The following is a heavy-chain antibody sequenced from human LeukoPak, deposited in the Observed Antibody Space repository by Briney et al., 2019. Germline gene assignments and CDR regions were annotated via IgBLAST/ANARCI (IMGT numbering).Heavy chain of an antibody. CDR2: MRQDESEK. V-gene: IGHV3-7*01. J-gene: IGHJ4*02. CDR3: ARGKAPFDY. CDR1: GFTFSTYW. Sequence: GGSLRLSCAASGFTFSTYWMSWVRQAPGKGLEWVANMRQDESEKDYVDSVKGRFTIFRDNAKNSLYLQMNSLRPEDTAVYFCARGKAPFDYWGQGTLVSVSS.